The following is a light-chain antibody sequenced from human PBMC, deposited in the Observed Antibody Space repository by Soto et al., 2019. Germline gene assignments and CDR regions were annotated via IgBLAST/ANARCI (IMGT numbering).Light chain of an antibody. J-gene: IGLJ3*02. CDR3: QSYDSSLSAAV. CDR2: SNS. CDR1: TSNIGAGYD. V-gene: IGLV1-40*01. Sequence: QSVLTQPPSVSGAPGQKVIISCTGSTSNIGAGYDVHWYQQLPGTAPKLLIYSNSNPPSGVPDRLSGSKSGTSASLAITGLQVEDEADYYCQSYDSSLSAAVFGGGTKLTVL.